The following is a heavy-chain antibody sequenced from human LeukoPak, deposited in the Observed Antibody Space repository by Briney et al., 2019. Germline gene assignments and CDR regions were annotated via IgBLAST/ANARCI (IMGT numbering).Heavy chain of an antibody. D-gene: IGHD3-9*01. Sequence: ASVKVSCKASGYTFTSYGISWVRQAPGRGLEWMGWISAYNGNTNYAQKLQGRVTMTTDPSTSTAYMELRSLRSDDTAVYYCARQGILTGYYKDYYYYYYMDVWGKGTTVTVSS. CDR2: ISAYNGNT. V-gene: IGHV1-18*01. CDR1: GYTFTSYG. CDR3: ARQGILTGYYKDYYYYYYMDV. J-gene: IGHJ6*03.